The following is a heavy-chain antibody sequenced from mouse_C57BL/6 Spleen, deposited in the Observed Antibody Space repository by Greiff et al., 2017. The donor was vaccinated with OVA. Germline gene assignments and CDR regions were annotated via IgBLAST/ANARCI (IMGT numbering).Heavy chain of an antibody. V-gene: IGHV3-8*01. CDR2: ISYSGST. J-gene: IGHJ1*03. CDR3: ARALLIYYGNPYFDV. Sequence: EVKLVESGPGLAKPSQTLSLTCSVTGYSITSDYWNWIRKFPGNKLEYMGYISYSGSTYYNPSLKSRISITRDTSKNQYYLQLNSVTTEDTATYYCARALLIYYGNPYFDVWGTGTTVTVSS. CDR1: GYSITSDY. D-gene: IGHD2-1*01.